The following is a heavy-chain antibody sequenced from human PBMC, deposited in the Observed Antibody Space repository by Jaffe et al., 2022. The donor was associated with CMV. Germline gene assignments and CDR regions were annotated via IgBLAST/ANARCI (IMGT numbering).Heavy chain of an antibody. D-gene: IGHD3-9*01. V-gene: IGHV4-34*01. J-gene: IGHJ4*02. Sequence: QVQLQQWGAGLLKPSETLSLTCAVYGGSFSGYYWSWIRQPPGKGLEWIGEINHSGSTNYNPSLKSRVTISVDTSKNQFSLKLSSVTAADTAVYYCARVRGHYDILTGYFDYWGQGTLVTVSS. CDR3: ARVRGHYDILTGYFDY. CDR1: GGSFSGYY. CDR2: INHSGST.